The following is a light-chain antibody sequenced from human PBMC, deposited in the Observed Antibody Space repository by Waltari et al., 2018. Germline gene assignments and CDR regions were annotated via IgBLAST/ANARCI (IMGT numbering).Light chain of an antibody. CDR3: QTGGHGTWV. CDR1: SCYRRHV. J-gene: IGLJ3*02. V-gene: IGLV4-69*01. CDR2: VNSDGSH. Sequence: LVLTHSPSASASLGASAKLTCTLSSCYRRHVIAWPQQQPGKGPRSLMKVNSDGSHRKGDDIPDRFSASNSGTEYYLTISSLQSEDEADYYCQTGGHGTWVFGGGTKLTVL.